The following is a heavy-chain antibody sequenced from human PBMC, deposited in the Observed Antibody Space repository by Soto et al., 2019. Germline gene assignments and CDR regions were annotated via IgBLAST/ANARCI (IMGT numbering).Heavy chain of an antibody. CDR2: IYPGDSDT. J-gene: IGHJ6*02. D-gene: IGHD6-13*01. CDR1: GYSFTSYW. V-gene: IGHV5-51*01. CDR3: ASNGSPPSGMDV. Sequence: GESLKISCKGSGYSFTSYWIGWVRQMPGKGLEWMGIIYPGDSDTRYSPSFQGQVTISADKSISTAALQGTRLTASDTANSRRASNGSPPSGMDVRGQGPRVNVS.